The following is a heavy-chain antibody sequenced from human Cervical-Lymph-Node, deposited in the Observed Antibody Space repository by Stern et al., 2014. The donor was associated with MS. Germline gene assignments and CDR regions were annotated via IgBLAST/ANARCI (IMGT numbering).Heavy chain of an antibody. J-gene: IGHJ6*02. CDR1: GFTFGSYG. CDR3: TRDLEKVVYTTYYFYGMDV. CDR2: ISFDGSNK. D-gene: IGHD2-8*02. V-gene: IGHV3-30*03. Sequence: VQLLESGGGVVQPARSLRLSCAASGFTFGSYGMHWVRQAPGKGLDWVAVISFDGSNKHYADSVRGRFTISRDSSTLYLQMNGLRPEDTAVYFCTRDLEKVVYTTYYFYGMDVWGQGTTVSVSS.